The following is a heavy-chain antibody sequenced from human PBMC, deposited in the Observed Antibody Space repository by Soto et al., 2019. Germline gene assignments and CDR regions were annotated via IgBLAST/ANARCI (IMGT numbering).Heavy chain of an antibody. J-gene: IGHJ4*02. Sequence: PSETLSLTCTVSGGSISNYYWNWIRQSPGKGLEWIGYTYSSGSTHYNPSLQNRVTISIDTSKNQVSLKVNSVTAADTAVYYCARDHPHSYGVYYFDYWGQGTPVTSPQ. CDR3: ARDHPHSYGVYYFDY. CDR1: GGSISNYY. D-gene: IGHD5-18*01. V-gene: IGHV4-59*01. CDR2: TYSSGST.